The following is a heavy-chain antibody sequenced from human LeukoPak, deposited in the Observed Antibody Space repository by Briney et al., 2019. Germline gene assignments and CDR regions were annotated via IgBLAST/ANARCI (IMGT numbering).Heavy chain of an antibody. Sequence: PSETLSLTCTVSGASISSDYWSWIRQPAGKGLEWIGRIYTSGSTNYNPSLTSRGAMSVDTSKNQFSLKLSSVTAADTAVYYCARGYDYVWRSYRSGYFDYWGQGTLVTVSS. V-gene: IGHV4-4*07. CDR1: GASISSDY. J-gene: IGHJ4*02. D-gene: IGHD3-16*02. CDR3: ARGYDYVWRSYRSGYFDY. CDR2: IYTSGST.